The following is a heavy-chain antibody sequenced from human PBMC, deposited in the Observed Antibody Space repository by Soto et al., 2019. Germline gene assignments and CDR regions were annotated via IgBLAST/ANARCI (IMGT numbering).Heavy chain of an antibody. CDR2: INPAENVQ. V-gene: IGHV3-7*01. J-gene: IGHJ3*02. Sequence: VQLVESGGGLVQPGESLRLSCAASGLTFSISWMTWVRQAPGEGLEWVSNINPAENVQQYADSVKERFTISRDNAKNSLFLQMSGLRVEDTAVYYCATANTPYAFDMWGQGTMVTVSS. CDR1: GLTFSISW. CDR3: ATANTPYAFDM.